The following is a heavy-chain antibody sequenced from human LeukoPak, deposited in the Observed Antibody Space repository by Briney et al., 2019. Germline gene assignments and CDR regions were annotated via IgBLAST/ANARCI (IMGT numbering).Heavy chain of an antibody. CDR1: GYIFISYY. J-gene: IGHJ4*02. V-gene: IGHV1-18*01. Sequence: ASVKVSCKTSGYIFISYYINCVRQAPGQGLEWMGFISPYNGNTNYAQSLQGRVTMTTDTPTNTAYMELRGLTSGDTAVYYCAKSGGSHGDNWGQGTLVTVSS. D-gene: IGHD1-26*01. CDR2: ISPYNGNT. CDR3: AKSGGSHGDN.